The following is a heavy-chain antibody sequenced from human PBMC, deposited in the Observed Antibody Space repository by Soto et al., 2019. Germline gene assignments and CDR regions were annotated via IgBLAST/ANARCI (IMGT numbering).Heavy chain of an antibody. D-gene: IGHD2-15*01. CDR1: GFTFSSYA. Sequence: GGSLRLSCAASGFTFSSYAMHWVRQAPGKGLEWVAVISYDGSNKYYADSVKGRFTISRENSKNTLYLQMNSLRAEDTAVYYCARDRYCSGGSCYPYYYYYGMDVWGQGTTVTVSS. CDR2: ISYDGSNK. J-gene: IGHJ6*02. CDR3: ARDRYCSGGSCYPYYYYYGMDV. V-gene: IGHV3-30-3*01.